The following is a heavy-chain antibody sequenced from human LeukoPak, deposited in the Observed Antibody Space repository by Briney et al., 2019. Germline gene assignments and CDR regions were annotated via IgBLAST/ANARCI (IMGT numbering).Heavy chain of an antibody. V-gene: IGHV3-33*01. CDR1: GFTFSSYG. J-gene: IGHJ4*02. D-gene: IGHD3-22*01. CDR2: IWYDGSNK. Sequence: GRSLRLSCAASGFTFSSYGMHWVRQAPGKGLEWVAVIWYDGSNKYYADSVKGRFTISRDNSKNTLYLQMNSLRAEDTAVYYCARDRGITMIVNYFDYWGQGTLVTVSS. CDR3: ARDRGITMIVNYFDY.